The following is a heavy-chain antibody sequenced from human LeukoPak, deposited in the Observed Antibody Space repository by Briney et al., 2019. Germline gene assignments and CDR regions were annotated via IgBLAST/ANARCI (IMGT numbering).Heavy chain of an antibody. CDR3: ARHGPRGYSYGNPWDFDL. CDR2: ICYSGST. D-gene: IGHD5-18*01. V-gene: IGHV4-59*08. J-gene: IGHJ2*01. Sequence: SETLSLTCTVSGGSISSYYWSWVRQPPGKGLEWIGYICYSGSTNYNPSLKNRVTILVGTSKNQFSLKLSSVPAADPGVYYCARHGPRGYSYGNPWDFDLWGRGTLVTVSS. CDR1: GGSISSYY.